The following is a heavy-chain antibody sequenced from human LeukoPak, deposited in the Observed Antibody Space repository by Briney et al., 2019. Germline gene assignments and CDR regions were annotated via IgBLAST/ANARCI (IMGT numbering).Heavy chain of an antibody. CDR3: AIQLWNSRDY. J-gene: IGHJ4*02. Sequence: SETLSLTCAVYGGSFSGYYWSWIRQPPGKGLEWIGEINHSGSTNYNPSLKSRVTISVDTSKNQFSLKLSSVTAADTAVYYCAIQLWNSRDYWGQGTLVTVSS. D-gene: IGHD5-18*01. CDR2: INHSGST. V-gene: IGHV4-34*01. CDR1: GGSFSGYY.